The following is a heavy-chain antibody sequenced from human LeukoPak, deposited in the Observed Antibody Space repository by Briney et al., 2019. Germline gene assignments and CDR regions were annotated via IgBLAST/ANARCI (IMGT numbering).Heavy chain of an antibody. CDR2: IKQDGSEK. Sequence: GGSLRLSCAASGFTFSSYWMSWVRQAPGKGLEWVANIKQDGSEKYHVDSVKGRFTIYRDNAKNSLYLQMNSLGAEDTAVYYCARGRYCSSTSCSAHFDYWGQGTLVTVSS. D-gene: IGHD2-2*01. J-gene: IGHJ4*02. V-gene: IGHV3-7*01. CDR1: GFTFSSYW. CDR3: ARGRYCSSTSCSAHFDY.